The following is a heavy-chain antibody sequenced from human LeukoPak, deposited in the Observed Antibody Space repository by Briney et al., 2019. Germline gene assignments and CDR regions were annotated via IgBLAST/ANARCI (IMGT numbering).Heavy chain of an antibody. CDR3: ARGSAVDTTMVIFDY. Sequence: ASVKVSCKASGYTFTKYYVHWVRQAPGQGLEWMGIINPSGGTTNYAQKLQGRVTMTRDTSTSTVYMELSSLIFEDTAVYYCARGSAVDTTMVIFDYWGQGTLVTVSS. V-gene: IGHV1-46*04. CDR1: GYTFTKYY. D-gene: IGHD5-18*01. CDR2: INPSGGTT. J-gene: IGHJ4*02.